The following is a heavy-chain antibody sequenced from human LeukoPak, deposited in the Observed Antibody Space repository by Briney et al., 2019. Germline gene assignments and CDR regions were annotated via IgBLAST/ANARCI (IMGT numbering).Heavy chain of an antibody. Sequence: GGSPRLSCAASGFTFDDYTMHWVRQAPGKGLEWVSLISWDGGSTYYADSVKGRFTISRDNSKNSLYLQMNSLRTEDTALYYCAKATTRKVVVIAIFDYWGQGTLVTVSS. V-gene: IGHV3-43*01. D-gene: IGHD2-21*01. CDR2: ISWDGGST. CDR1: GFTFDDYT. J-gene: IGHJ4*02. CDR3: AKATTRKVVVIAIFDY.